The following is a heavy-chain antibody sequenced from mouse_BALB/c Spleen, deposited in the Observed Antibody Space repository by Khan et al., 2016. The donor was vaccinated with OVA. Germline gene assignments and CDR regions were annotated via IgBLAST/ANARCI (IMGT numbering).Heavy chain of an antibody. D-gene: IGHD3-1*01. Sequence: QVQLQQSGAELVKPGASVKLSCKAAGYTFTSYYMHWVKQMPGQGLEWIGEITPSNGGTNFTEKFRSKATLTVDKSSSTAYMQLGSLTSEDSAVYYCTRRGYGGFADWGQGTLVTVSA. V-gene: IGHV1S81*02. J-gene: IGHJ3*01. CDR1: GYTFTSYY. CDR3: TRRGYGGFAD. CDR2: ITPSNGGT.